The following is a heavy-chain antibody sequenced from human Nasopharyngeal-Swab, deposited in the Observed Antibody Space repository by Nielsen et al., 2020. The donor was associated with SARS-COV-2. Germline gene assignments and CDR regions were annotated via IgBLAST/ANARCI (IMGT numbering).Heavy chain of an antibody. CDR3: ARDRRRYYFDY. CDR1: GFTLSSYW. CDR2: ISGDGSNT. V-gene: IGHV3-74*01. J-gene: IGHJ4*02. Sequence: GESLKISCAASGFTLSSYWMHWVRQAPGKGLVWVSRISGDGSNTFYADSVKGRFTISRDNAKNTLYLQMNSLRAEDTAVYYCARDRRRYYFDYWGQGTLVTVSS.